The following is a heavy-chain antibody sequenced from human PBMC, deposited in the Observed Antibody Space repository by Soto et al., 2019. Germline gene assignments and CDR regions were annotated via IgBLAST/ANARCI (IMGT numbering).Heavy chain of an antibody. Sequence: EVQLVESGGDLVQPGGSLRLSCAASGFTFTSYSMNWVRQAPGKGLEWVSYISSSSSTIYYADSVKGRFTISRDNAKNSLYLQMNSLRVEDTAVYYCARNYYGDYVEAYWGLGTLVTVSS. CDR3: ARNYYGDYVEAY. J-gene: IGHJ4*02. D-gene: IGHD4-17*01. CDR1: GFTFTSYS. CDR2: ISSSSSTI. V-gene: IGHV3-48*01.